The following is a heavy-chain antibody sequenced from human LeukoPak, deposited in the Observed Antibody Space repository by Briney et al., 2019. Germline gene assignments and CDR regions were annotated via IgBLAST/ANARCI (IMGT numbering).Heavy chain of an antibody. CDR3: ARDQAPRYSGSYYQYYFDY. J-gene: IGHJ4*02. V-gene: IGHV4-39*07. CDR1: GGSISSSSYY. D-gene: IGHD1-26*01. CDR2: IYYSGST. Sequence: SETLPLTCTVSGGSISSSSYYWGWIRQPPGKGLEWIGSIYYSGSTYYNPSLKSRVTISVDTSKNQFSLKLSSVTAADTAVYYCARDQAPRYSGSYYQYYFDYWGQGTLVTVSS.